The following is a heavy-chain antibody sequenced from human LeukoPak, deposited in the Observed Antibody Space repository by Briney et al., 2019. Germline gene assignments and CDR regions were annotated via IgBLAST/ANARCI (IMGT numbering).Heavy chain of an antibody. V-gene: IGHV1-2*02. Sequence: ASVKVSCKASGYTFTDYYMHWVRQAPGQGPEWMGWINPSSEAANYARTFQGRVTMTRDTSISTAYMELSRLRSDDTAMYYCTRANMVTATPGPFDIWGQGTMVTVSS. CDR1: GYTFTDYY. D-gene: IGHD2-15*01. CDR3: TRANMVTATPGPFDI. CDR2: INPSSEAA. J-gene: IGHJ3*02.